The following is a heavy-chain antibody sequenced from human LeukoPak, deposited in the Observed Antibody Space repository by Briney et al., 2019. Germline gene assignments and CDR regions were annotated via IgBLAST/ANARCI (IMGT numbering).Heavy chain of an antibody. CDR3: ARDRYYYDSSGYSLDY. CDR2: IHTSGST. J-gene: IGHJ4*02. V-gene: IGHV4-4*07. Sequence: SETLSLTCTVSGGSISSYYWNWIRQSPGKGLEWIGRIHTSGSTNYNPSLKSRVTMSVDTSKNQFSLRLSSVTAADTAVFYCARDRYYYDSSGYSLDYWGQGTLVTVSS. CDR1: GGSISSYY. D-gene: IGHD3-22*01.